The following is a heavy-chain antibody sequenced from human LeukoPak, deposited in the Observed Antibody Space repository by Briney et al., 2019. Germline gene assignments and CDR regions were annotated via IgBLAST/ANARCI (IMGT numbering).Heavy chain of an antibody. Sequence: SETLTLTCTVSGGSISSNYWSWIRQSAGKGLEWIGRIYISGSTNYNPSLKSRVTMSVDMSKNQFSLKMSSVTTADTAVYYGARDTPSVPRAFDIWGQGTMVTVSS. J-gene: IGHJ3*02. V-gene: IGHV4-4*07. CDR3: ARDTPSVPRAFDI. CDR2: IYISGST. CDR1: GGSISSNY. D-gene: IGHD2-2*01.